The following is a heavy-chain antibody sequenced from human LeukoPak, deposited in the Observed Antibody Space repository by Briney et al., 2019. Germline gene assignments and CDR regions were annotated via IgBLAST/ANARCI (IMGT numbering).Heavy chain of an antibody. D-gene: IGHD1-7*01. CDR3: AKDERNWNYNLASQTYD. CDR2: ISGSGVST. CDR1: GFTFSTYA. J-gene: IGHJ4*02. V-gene: IGHV3-23*01. Sequence: GGSLRLSCAASGFTFSTYAMSWVRQAPGKGLEWVSAISGSGVSTYYADSVKGRFTVSRDNSKNTLYLQMSSLRAEDTAVYYCAKDERNWNYNLASQTYDWGQGTLVTVSS.